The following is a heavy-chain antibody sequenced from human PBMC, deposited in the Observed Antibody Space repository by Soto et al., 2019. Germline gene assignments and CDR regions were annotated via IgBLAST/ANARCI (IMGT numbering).Heavy chain of an antibody. J-gene: IGHJ4*02. V-gene: IGHV1-18*01. CDR3: ARGRDGDY. CDR1: GYAFTTYG. CDR2: ISAHNGNT. Sequence: QVHLVQSGAEVKKPGASVKVSCKGSGYAFTTYGITWVRQAPGQGLEWMGWISAHNGNTNYAQKLQGRVTVTRDTSTSTAYTELRSLRSDDTAVYYCARGRDGDYWGQGDLVTVSS. D-gene: IGHD6-6*01.